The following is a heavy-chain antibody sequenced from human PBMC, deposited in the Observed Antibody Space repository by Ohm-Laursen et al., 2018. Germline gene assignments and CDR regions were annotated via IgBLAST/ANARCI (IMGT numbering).Heavy chain of an antibody. CDR3: AITGGFWNY. D-gene: IGHD3-10*01. Sequence: SLRLSCAASGFAFEDSWMTWVRQAPGKGLEWVAVISYDGTNKYYADSVKGRFTISRDDSKNTLYLQMNILRADDTAVYYCAITGGFWNYWGQGTLVTVSS. J-gene: IGHJ4*02. CDR2: ISYDGTNK. CDR1: GFAFEDSW. V-gene: IGHV3-33*05.